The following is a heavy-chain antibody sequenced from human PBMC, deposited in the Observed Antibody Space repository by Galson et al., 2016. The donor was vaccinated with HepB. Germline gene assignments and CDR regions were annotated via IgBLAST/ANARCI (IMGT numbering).Heavy chain of an antibody. J-gene: IGHJ5*02. CDR3: ARWGRRRYWWFDP. Sequence: SETLSLTCTVSGGFISSSDSYWAWIRQPPGKGLEWIGSMFYGGTPYYNPSLRSRVTISVDTSKNQFSLKLSSVTAADTAVYYCARWGRRRYWWFDPWGQGTLVTVSS. V-gene: IGHV4-39*07. D-gene: IGHD2-8*02. CDR2: MFYGGTP. CDR1: GGFISSSDSY.